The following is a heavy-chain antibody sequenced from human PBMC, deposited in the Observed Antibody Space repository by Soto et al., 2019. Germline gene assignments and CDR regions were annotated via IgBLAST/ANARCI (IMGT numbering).Heavy chain of an antibody. D-gene: IGHD3-3*01. CDR3: ARTLNEWLLGLE. V-gene: IGHV1-18*01. Sequence: QVKLVQSGGEVKKPGASVKISCKASGYTFSSYGISWVRKAPGQGLEWMGWISAYNGNTNYAQKFQGRVTMTTDTSTRTAYKELRSLRSDDTAIYYCARTLNEWLLGLEWGQGTLVTVSS. CDR1: GYTFSSYG. CDR2: ISAYNGNT. J-gene: IGHJ4*02.